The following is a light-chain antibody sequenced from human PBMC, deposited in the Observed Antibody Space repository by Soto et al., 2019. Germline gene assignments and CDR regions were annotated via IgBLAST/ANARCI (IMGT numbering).Light chain of an antibody. CDR2: GAS. Sequence: EIVLTQSPGTLSFSPGERATLSCRASQSVSSSYLAWYQQKPGQAPRLLLYGASSRATGIPDRFSGSGSGTDFTLTISRLEPEDFAVYYCLQYGSSPKTFGQGTKVEIK. CDR1: QSVSSSY. CDR3: LQYGSSPKT. J-gene: IGKJ1*01. V-gene: IGKV3-20*01.